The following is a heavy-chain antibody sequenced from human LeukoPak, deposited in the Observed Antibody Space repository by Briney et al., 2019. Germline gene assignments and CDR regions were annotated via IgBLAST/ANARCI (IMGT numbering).Heavy chain of an antibody. J-gene: IGHJ4*02. D-gene: IGHD4-11*01. V-gene: IGHV4-4*02. CDR2: IYHSGST. CDR1: GGSISSSNW. Sequence: SETLSLTCAVSGGSISSSNWWSWVRQPPGKGLEWIGEIYHSGSTNYNPSLKSRVTISVDKSKNQFSLKLSSVTAADTAVYYCAREYDYSNYPHYFDYWGQGTLVTVSS. CDR3: AREYDYSNYPHYFDY.